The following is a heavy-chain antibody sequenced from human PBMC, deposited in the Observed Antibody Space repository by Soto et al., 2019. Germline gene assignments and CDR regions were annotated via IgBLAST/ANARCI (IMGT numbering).Heavy chain of an antibody. Sequence: QVQLVQSGAEVKKPGASVKVSCKASGYTFTSYGISWVRQAPGQGLEWMGWISAYNGNTNYAQKLQGRVTMTTDTSTSAAYMELRSLRSDDTAVYYCARDRVITMVRGVIIPSDYWGQGTLVTVSS. J-gene: IGHJ4*02. V-gene: IGHV1-18*01. CDR3: ARDRVITMVRGVIIPSDY. D-gene: IGHD3-10*01. CDR2: ISAYNGNT. CDR1: GYTFTSYG.